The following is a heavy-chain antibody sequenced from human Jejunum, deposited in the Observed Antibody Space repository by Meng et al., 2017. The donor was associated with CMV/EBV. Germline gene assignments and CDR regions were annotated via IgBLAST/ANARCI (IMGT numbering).Heavy chain of an antibody. Sequence: MSRVSQAPGKGREWVANIKQDGSEKYYVDSVKGRFTISRDNAKNSLYLQMNSLRAEDTAVYYCARDRWAGYCTGSSCQGVYYGMDVWGQGTTVTVSS. D-gene: IGHD2-8*02. CDR2: IKQDGSEK. CDR3: ARDRWAGYCTGSSCQGVYYGMDV. J-gene: IGHJ6*02. V-gene: IGHV3-7*01.